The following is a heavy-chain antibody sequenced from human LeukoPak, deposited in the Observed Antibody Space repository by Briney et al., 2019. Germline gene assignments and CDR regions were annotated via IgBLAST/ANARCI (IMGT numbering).Heavy chain of an antibody. CDR2: INPNSGGT. V-gene: IGHV1-2*02. Sequence: ASVKVSCKASGYTFTGYYMHWVRQAPGQGLEWMGWINPNSGGTNYAQKFQGRVTITRNTSISTAFMELSSLRSEDTAVYFCARRAVGNSYYYSMDVWGKGTTVTVSS. D-gene: IGHD6-19*01. CDR1: GYTFTGYY. J-gene: IGHJ6*03. CDR3: ARRAVGNSYYYSMDV.